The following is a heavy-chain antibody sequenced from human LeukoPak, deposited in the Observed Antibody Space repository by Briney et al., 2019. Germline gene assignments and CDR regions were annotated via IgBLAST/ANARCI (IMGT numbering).Heavy chain of an antibody. CDR2: ISYDGSNK. V-gene: IGHV3-30-3*02. J-gene: IGHJ5*02. Sequence: GRSLRLSCAASGFTFSSYAMHWVRQAPGKGLEWVAVISYDGSNKYYADSVKGRFTISRDNSKNTLYLQMNSLRAEDTAVYYCAKSTYGYCSSTSCSTPINWFDPWGQGTLVTVSS. CDR1: GFTFSSYA. CDR3: AKSTYGYCSSTSCSTPINWFDP. D-gene: IGHD2-2*01.